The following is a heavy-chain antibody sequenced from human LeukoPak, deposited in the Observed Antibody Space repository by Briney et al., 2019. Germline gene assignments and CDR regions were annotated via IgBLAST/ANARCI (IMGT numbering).Heavy chain of an antibody. CDR2: ISSDGSKT. V-gene: IGHV3-30-3*01. D-gene: IGHD2-15*01. J-gene: IGHJ4*02. Sequence: SGGSLRLSCAASGFTFSNSWMSWVRQAPGKGLEWVAVISSDGSKTYYVDSVKGRFTISRDNSKNTVYLQMNSLSTEDTAMYYCARDQSSGGRWLDYWGRGTLVTVSS. CDR1: GFTFSNSW. CDR3: ARDQSSGGRWLDY.